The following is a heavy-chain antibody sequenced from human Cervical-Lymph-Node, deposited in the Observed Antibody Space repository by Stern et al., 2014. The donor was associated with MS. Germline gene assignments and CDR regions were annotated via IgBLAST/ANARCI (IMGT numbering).Heavy chain of an antibody. D-gene: IGHD1-14*01. J-gene: IGHJ4*02. Sequence: EVQLVESGAELIRPGESLKISCKGSGYTFSIYWIAWVRQMTGKGLEWMGIIYPGDSEPRYSPSFQGKVTMSADKSTSTACLQWSSLNASDTAMYFCARQTTAWASDVWGQGTLVTVSS. CDR3: ARQTTAWASDV. CDR2: IYPGDSEP. CDR1: GYTFSIYW. V-gene: IGHV5-51*01.